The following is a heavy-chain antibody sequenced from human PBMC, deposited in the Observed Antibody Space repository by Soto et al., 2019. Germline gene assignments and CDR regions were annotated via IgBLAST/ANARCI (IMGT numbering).Heavy chain of an antibody. CDR2: IKQDGSEK. V-gene: IGHV3-7*01. CDR3: ARGDYYDSSGYYPFDY. CDR1: GFTFSSYW. D-gene: IGHD3-22*01. J-gene: IGHJ4*02. Sequence: SLRLSCAASGFTFSSYWMSWVRQAPGKGLEWVANIKQDGSEKYYVDSVKGRFTISRDNAKNSLYLQMNSLRAEDTAVYYCARGDYYDSSGYYPFDYWGQGTLVTVSS.